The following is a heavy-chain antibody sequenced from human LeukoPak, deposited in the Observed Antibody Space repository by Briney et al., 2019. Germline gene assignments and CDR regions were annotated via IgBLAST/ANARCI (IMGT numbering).Heavy chain of an antibody. V-gene: IGHV1-2*02. D-gene: IGHD1-26*01. CDR3: ARGEEPLSYSGGSDSYYYYCMDV. J-gene: IGHJ6*02. CDR2: FNPNSGGT. CDR1: GYTFTGYY. Sequence: SVKVSCKASGYTFTGYYMNRVRQAPGHGLEWWGWFNPNSGGTKYAQKFRGRVTMTRDTSISTAYMELSRLRSYDTAVYYCARGEEPLSYSGGSDSYYYYCMDVWGQGTTVTVSS.